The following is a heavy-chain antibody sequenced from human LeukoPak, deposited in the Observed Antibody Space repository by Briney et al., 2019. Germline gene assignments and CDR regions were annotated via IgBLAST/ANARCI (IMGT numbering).Heavy chain of an antibody. Sequence: PGGSLRLSCAASGFTFDDYAMHWVRQAPGKGLEWVSGISWNSGSKGYADSVKGRFTISRDNAKNSLYLQLSSLKASDTAMYYCARQLITIFGVVIADDAFDIWGQGTMVTVSS. CDR3: ARQLITIFGVVIADDAFDI. J-gene: IGHJ3*02. CDR2: ISWNSGSK. CDR1: GFTFDDYA. D-gene: IGHD3-3*01. V-gene: IGHV3-9*01.